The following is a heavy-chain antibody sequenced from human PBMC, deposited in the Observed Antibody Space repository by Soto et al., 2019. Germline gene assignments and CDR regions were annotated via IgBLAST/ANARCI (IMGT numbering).Heavy chain of an antibody. J-gene: IGHJ6*03. CDR3: AREPMVYARYYMDV. V-gene: IGHV3-7*01. Sequence: GGSLRLSCAASGFTFSSYWMSWVRQAPGKGLEWVANIKQDGSEKYYVDSVKGRFTISRDNAKNSLYLQMNSLRAEDTAVYYCAREPMVYARYYMDVWGKGTTVTVSS. CDR1: GFTFSSYW. D-gene: IGHD2-8*01. CDR2: IKQDGSEK.